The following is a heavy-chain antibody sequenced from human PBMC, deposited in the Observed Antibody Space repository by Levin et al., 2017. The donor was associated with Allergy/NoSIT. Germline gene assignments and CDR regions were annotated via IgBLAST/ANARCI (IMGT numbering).Heavy chain of an antibody. J-gene: IGHJ4*02. CDR1: GFTFNSYP. CDR3: AKTMTEYYFDY. Sequence: GGSLRLSCAASGFTFNSYPMHWVRQPPGKGLEWVALISYDGSNEYYEDSVKGRFTISRDNSKNTLYLQMNSLRPEDTAVYYCAKTMTEYYFDYWGQGTLVTVSS. V-gene: IGHV3-30*04. CDR2: ISYDGSNE. D-gene: IGHD1-1*01.